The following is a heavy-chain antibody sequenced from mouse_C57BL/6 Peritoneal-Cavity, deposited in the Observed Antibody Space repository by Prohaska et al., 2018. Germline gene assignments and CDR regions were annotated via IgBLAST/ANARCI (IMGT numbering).Heavy chain of an antibody. J-gene: IGHJ1*03. CDR1: GYSITSGYY. CDR2: ISYDGSN. Sequence: DVQLQESGPGLVKPSQSLSLTCSVTGYSITSGYYWNWIRQFPGNKLEWMGYISYDGSNNYNPSLKNRISITRDTSKNQFFLKLNSVTTESTATYYRASDNYLYFDVWGTGTTVTVSS. V-gene: IGHV3-6*01. CDR3: ASDNYLYFDV.